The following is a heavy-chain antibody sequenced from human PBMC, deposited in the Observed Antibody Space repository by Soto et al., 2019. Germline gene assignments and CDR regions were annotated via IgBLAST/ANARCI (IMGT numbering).Heavy chain of an antibody. D-gene: IGHD2-15*01. J-gene: IGHJ4*02. CDR1: GGTFSSYT. CDR2: IIPILGIA. V-gene: IGHV1-69*02. Sequence: QVQLVQSGAEVKKPGSSVKVSCKASGGTFSSYTISWVRQAPGQGLEWMGRIIPILGIANYAQKFQGRVTITAYKSTSTAYMELSSLRSEDTAVYYCARGGCSGGSCYATFDYWGQGTLVTVSS. CDR3: ARGGCSGGSCYATFDY.